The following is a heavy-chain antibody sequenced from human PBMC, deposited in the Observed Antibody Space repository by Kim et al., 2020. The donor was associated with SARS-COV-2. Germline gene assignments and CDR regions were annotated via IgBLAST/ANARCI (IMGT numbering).Heavy chain of an antibody. CDR2: NSAYNGNT. D-gene: IGHD1-26*01. J-gene: IGHJ4*02. CDR3: ARVVGATVPYYFHY. CDR1: GYTFTNYS. Sequence: ASVKVSCKASGYTFTNYSITWVRQAPGQGLEWMGWNSAYNGNTNYAQKLQGRVAMTTDTSTTTAYMELRSLRSDDTAVYYCARVVGATVPYYFHYWGQGTLVTVSS. V-gene: IGHV1-18*01.